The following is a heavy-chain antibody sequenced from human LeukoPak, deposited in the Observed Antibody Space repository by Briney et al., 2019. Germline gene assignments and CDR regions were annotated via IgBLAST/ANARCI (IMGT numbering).Heavy chain of an antibody. D-gene: IGHD2-2*01. V-gene: IGHV4-39*01. CDR1: GGSISSSSYY. Sequence: SSETLSLTCTVSGGSISSSSYYWGWIRQPPGKGLEWIGSIYYSGSTYYNPSLKSRVTISVDTSKNQFSLKLGSVTAADTAVYYCARQRRYCSSTSCYAFDYWGQGTLVTVSS. CDR2: IYYSGST. J-gene: IGHJ4*02. CDR3: ARQRRYCSSTSCYAFDY.